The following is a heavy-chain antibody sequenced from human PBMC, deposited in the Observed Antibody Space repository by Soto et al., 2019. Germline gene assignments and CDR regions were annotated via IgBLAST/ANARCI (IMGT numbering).Heavy chain of an antibody. D-gene: IGHD4-4*01. CDR3: TKDAYTKYYYYGMDV. Sequence: LRLSCAASGFSFRIFAMNWVRQAPGKGLEWIANISDSGGSTLYSDSVKGRFIISRDNSDDTLYLEMNSLRVEDTAIYYCTKDAYTKYYYYGMDVWGQGTTVTVSS. CDR2: ISDSGGST. J-gene: IGHJ6*02. V-gene: IGHV3-23*01. CDR1: GFSFRIFA.